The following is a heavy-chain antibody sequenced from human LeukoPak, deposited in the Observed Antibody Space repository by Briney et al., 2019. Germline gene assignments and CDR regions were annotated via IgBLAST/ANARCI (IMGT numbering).Heavy chain of an antibody. Sequence: GGSLRLSCAASGFTFSSYCMSWVRQAPGKGLEWVSGLTGSGGNTYYEDSVKGRFTISSDNSKNTLLLQMNSLRAEDAAVYYFVNFRGFQSYNYHMDGWGKGTTVTVSS. CDR3: VNFRGFQSYNYHMDG. CDR2: LTGSGGNT. D-gene: IGHD3-10*01. J-gene: IGHJ6*03. V-gene: IGHV3-23*01. CDR1: GFTFSSYC.